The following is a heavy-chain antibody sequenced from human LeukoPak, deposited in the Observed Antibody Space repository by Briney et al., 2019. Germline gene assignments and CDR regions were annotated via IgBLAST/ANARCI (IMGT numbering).Heavy chain of an antibody. J-gene: IGHJ4*02. CDR2: IYDSETT. CDR3: ARDVNSGYDFDY. CDR1: GYSISSGYY. D-gene: IGHD5-12*01. Sequence: SETLSLTCSVSGYSISSGYYWGWIRQPPGKGLEWIGSIYDSETTYYNPSLKSRVTISVDTSKNQFSLKLSSVTAADTAVYYCARDVNSGYDFDYWGQGTLVTVSS. V-gene: IGHV4-38-2*02.